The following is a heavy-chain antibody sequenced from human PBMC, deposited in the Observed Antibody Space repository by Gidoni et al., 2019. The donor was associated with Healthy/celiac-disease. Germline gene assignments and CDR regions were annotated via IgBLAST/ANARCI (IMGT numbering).Heavy chain of an antibody. J-gene: IGHJ6*02. Sequence: QVQLVQSGAEVKKPGSSVKVSCKASGGTFSSYAISWVRQAPGQGLEWMGGIIPIFGTANYAQKFPGRVTITADESTSTAYMELSSLRSEDTAVYYCARGRVVVPAGDYYYYGMDVWGQGTTVTVSS. V-gene: IGHV1-69*01. D-gene: IGHD2-2*01. CDR2: IIPIFGTA. CDR3: ARGRVVVPAGDYYYYGMDV. CDR1: GGTFSSYA.